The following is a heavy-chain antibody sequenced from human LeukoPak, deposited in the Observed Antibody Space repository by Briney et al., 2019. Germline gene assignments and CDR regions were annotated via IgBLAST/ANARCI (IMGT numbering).Heavy chain of an antibody. CDR1: GYTFTSYY. CDR3: ARDRYDYDSSGYYYGDY. CDR2: INPSGGST. V-gene: IGHV1-46*01. Sequence: ASVKVSCKASGYTFTSYYMHWVRQAPGQGLEWMGIINPSGGSTSYAQKFQGRVTMTTDTSASTAYVELRSLRSDDTAVYYCARDRYDYDSSGYYYGDYWGQGTLVTVSS. J-gene: IGHJ4*02. D-gene: IGHD3-22*01.